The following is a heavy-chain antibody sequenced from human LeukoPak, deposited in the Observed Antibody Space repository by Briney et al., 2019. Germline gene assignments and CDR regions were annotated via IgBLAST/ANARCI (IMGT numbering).Heavy chain of an antibody. CDR1: GFTFSSYA. CDR2: ISGSGGST. V-gene: IGHV3-23*01. J-gene: IGHJ3*02. D-gene: IGHD4-11*01. CDR3: AKLQSSAFDI. Sequence: GGSLRLSCAASGFTFSSYAMSWVRQAPGKGLEWVSAISGSGGSTYYADSVKGRFTTSRDNSKNTLYLQMNSLRAEDTAVYYWAKLQSSAFDIWGQGTMVTVSS.